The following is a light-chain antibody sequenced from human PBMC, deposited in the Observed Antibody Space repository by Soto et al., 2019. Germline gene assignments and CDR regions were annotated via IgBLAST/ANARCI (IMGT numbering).Light chain of an antibody. V-gene: IGKV1-5*03. CDR1: QSISTY. Sequence: DIQMTQSPSTLSASVGDRVTITCRASQSISTYLAWYQQKPGKAPKLLIYKASSLESGAPSRFSGSGSGTEFTLTISSLQPDDFATYYCQQYNSYRWTFGLGTKVDNK. J-gene: IGKJ1*01. CDR3: QQYNSYRWT. CDR2: KAS.